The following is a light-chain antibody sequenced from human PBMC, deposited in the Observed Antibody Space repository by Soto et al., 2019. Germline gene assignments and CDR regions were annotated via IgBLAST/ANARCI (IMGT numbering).Light chain of an antibody. V-gene: IGKV4-1*01. CDR2: WAV. Sequence: DIVMTQSPDSLAVSRGERAPINCKSSQSVLPSDNNKNYLGWYQHKAGQPPKLLIYWAVTRESGVPDRFSGSGSGTDFTLTISSLQAEDAAVYYCQQRSNWPPITFGQGTRLEIK. CDR1: QSVLPSDNNKNY. J-gene: IGKJ5*01. CDR3: QQRSNWPPIT.